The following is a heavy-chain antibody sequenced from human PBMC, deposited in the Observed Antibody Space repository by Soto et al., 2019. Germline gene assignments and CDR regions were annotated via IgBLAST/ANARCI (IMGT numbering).Heavy chain of an antibody. D-gene: IGHD6-19*01. Sequence: PSETLSLTCTVSGGSISSYYWSWIRQPPGKGLEWIGYIYYSGSTNYNPSLKSRVTISVDTSKNQFSLKLSSVTAADTAVYYCARRPPRIAVDDAFDIWGQGTMVTVSS. CDR2: IYYSGST. J-gene: IGHJ3*02. CDR1: GGSISSYY. V-gene: IGHV4-59*08. CDR3: ARRPPRIAVDDAFDI.